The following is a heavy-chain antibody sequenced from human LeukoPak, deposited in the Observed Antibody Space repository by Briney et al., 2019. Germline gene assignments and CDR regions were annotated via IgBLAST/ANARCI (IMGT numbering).Heavy chain of an antibody. CDR1: GGSISSYY. CDR3: ARVGTYYDILTGYYYGMDV. Sequence: SETLSLTCTVSGGSISSYYWSWIRQPPGKGLEWIGYIYYSGSTNYNPSLKSRVTISVDTSKNQFSLKLSSVTAADTAVYYCARVGTYYDILTGYYYGMDVWGQGTTVTVSS. J-gene: IGHJ6*02. V-gene: IGHV4-59*01. CDR2: IYYSGST. D-gene: IGHD3-9*01.